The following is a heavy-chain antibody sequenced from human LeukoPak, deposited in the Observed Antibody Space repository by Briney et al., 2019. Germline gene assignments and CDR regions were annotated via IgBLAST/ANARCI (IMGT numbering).Heavy chain of an antibody. J-gene: IGHJ5*02. D-gene: IGHD2-15*01. Sequence: PSETLSLTCAVSGGSISSSNWWSWVRQPPGKGLEWIGEIYHSGSTNYNPSLKSRVTISVDKSKNQFSLKLSSVTAADTAVYYCARELQCSGGSRYSGINWFDPWGQGTLVTVSS. CDR2: IYHSGST. V-gene: IGHV4-4*02. CDR3: ARELQCSGGSRYSGINWFDP. CDR1: GGSISSSNW.